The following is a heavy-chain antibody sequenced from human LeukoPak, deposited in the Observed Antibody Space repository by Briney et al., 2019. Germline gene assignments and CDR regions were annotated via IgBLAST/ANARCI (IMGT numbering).Heavy chain of an antibody. Sequence: GGSLRLSCAASGFTFSSYSMNWVRQAPGKGLEWVSSISSSSSYIYYADSVKGRFTISRDNAKNSLYLQMNSLRAEDTAVYYCARDLTVGATVRYSDYWGQGTLVTVFS. V-gene: IGHV3-21*01. CDR2: ISSSSSYI. CDR3: ARDLTVGATVRYSDY. CDR1: GFTFSSYS. D-gene: IGHD1-26*01. J-gene: IGHJ4*02.